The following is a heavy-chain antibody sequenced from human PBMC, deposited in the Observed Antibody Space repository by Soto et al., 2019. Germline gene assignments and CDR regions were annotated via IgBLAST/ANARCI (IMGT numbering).Heavy chain of an antibody. CDR2: IYPTIGGT. D-gene: IGHD5-12*01. CDR1: GYTFTVYY. Sequence: VPVEVSSKASGYTFTVYYMDWERQAPGQRLQTLGRIYPTIGGTNYAQKFQGRDTMTRDTSISTPYLELSRQRSDDTPVYYCAGEFLYSGCHSPCSNWFEWWG. V-gene: IGHV1-2*06. J-gene: IGHJ5*01. CDR3: AGEFLYSGCHSPCSNWFEW.